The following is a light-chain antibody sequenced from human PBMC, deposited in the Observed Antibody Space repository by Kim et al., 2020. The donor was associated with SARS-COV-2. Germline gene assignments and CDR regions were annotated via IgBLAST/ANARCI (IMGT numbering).Light chain of an antibody. CDR1: QSVSNK. CDR3: QQYDDWPPWT. V-gene: IGKV3-15*01. Sequence: EIVMTQFPATLSVSPGETATLSCRASQSVSNKVAWYQQKPGQAPRLLIYDASTRATGIPARFSGSGSGTDFTLTISSLQSEDLAVYHCQQYDDWPPWTFGQGTKVEI. J-gene: IGKJ1*01. CDR2: DAS.